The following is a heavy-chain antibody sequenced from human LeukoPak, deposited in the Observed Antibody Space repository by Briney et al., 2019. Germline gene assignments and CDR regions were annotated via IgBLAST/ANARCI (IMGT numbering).Heavy chain of an antibody. J-gene: IGHJ3*02. CDR1: GYTFTSYD. D-gene: IGHD4-17*01. V-gene: IGHV1-8*01. Sequence: ASVKVSCKASGYTFTSYDINWVRQATGQGLEWMGWMNPNSGNTGYAQKFQGRVTMTRNTSISTAYMELSSLRSEDTAVYYCAREVYGDYDDAFDIWGQGTMVTVSS. CDR2: MNPNSGNT. CDR3: AREVYGDYDDAFDI.